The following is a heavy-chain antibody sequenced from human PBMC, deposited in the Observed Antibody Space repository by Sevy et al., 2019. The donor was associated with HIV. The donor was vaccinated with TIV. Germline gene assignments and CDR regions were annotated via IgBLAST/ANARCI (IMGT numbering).Heavy chain of an antibody. D-gene: IGHD4-17*01. Sequence: ASVKVSCKASGYTFTDYYIHWVRQAPGQGLEWMAWINPNDGVTNYAQRFQGGVTVTRYTSVSTAYMEVRGLRYDDTATYYCARLTTKPTSDLYGMDVWGQGTTVTVSS. CDR3: ARLTTKPTSDLYGMDV. V-gene: IGHV1-2*02. CDR2: INPNDGVT. J-gene: IGHJ6*02. CDR1: GYTFTDYY.